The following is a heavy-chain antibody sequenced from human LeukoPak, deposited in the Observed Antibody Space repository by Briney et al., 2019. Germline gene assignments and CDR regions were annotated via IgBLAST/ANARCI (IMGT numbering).Heavy chain of an antibody. CDR1: GYNFKTHA. J-gene: IGHJ4*02. CDR2: ISGFNGDT. CDR3: ARGDYDFWSGYYWAFDY. D-gene: IGHD3-3*01. Sequence: ASVTVSFQSSGYNFKTHAVSWVRQVPGQGLAWMGWISGFNGDTAFAQKFQGRVTMTKDTSTTTAYMELRSLTSDDTAVYYCARGDYDFWSGYYWAFDYWGQGTLVTVSS. V-gene: IGHV1-18*01.